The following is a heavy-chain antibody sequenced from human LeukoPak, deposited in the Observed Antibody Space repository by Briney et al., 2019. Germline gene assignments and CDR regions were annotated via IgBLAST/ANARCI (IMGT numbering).Heavy chain of an antibody. CDR3: ARYVDY. J-gene: IGHJ4*02. CDR1: GYTLTELS. CDR2: MNPNSGNT. V-gene: IGHV1-8*01. Sequence: ASVKVSCKVSGYTLTELSMHWVRQATGQGLEWMGWMNPNSGNTGYAQKFQGRVTMTRNTSISTAYMELSSLRSEDTAVYYCARYVDYWGQGTLVTVSS.